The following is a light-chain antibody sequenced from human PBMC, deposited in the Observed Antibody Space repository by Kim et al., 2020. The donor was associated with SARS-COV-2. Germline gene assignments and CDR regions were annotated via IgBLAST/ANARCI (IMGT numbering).Light chain of an antibody. Sequence: SYELTQPPSVSVSPGKTASITCTGDKLGNKYACWYQQKPGQSPVLVIYHDSKRPSGIPERFSGSNSGNTATLTISGTQAVDEADYYCQAWDSSTWVFGGGTQLTVL. CDR2: HDS. V-gene: IGLV3-1*01. CDR3: QAWDSSTWV. CDR1: KLGNKY. J-gene: IGLJ3*02.